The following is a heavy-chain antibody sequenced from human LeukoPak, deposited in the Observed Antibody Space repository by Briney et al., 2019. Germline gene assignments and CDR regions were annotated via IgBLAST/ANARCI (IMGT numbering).Heavy chain of an antibody. CDR3: VASIISPSNY. Sequence: GGSLRLSCATSGFTFNEHYLGWVRQAPGNGLECVGRTKNRANSYTTEYAASVKGRFTISRDDSKNSLRLQMNGLKTEDTAIYYCVASIISPSNYWGLGTLVTVSS. D-gene: IGHD3-10*01. CDR1: GFTFNEHY. J-gene: IGHJ4*02. V-gene: IGHV3-72*01. CDR2: TKNRANSYTT.